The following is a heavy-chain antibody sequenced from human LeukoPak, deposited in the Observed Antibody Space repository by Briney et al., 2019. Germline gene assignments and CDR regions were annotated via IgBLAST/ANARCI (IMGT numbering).Heavy chain of an antibody. Sequence: SGGSLRLSCAASGFTVSSNYMSWVRQAPGKGLEWVSVIYSGGSTYYADSVKGRFTISRDNSKNTLYLQMNSLRAEDTAVYYCARELPYYDFWSGYYPGYFDYWGQGTLVTVSS. CDR3: ARELPYYDFWSGYYPGYFDY. CDR1: GFTVSSNY. CDR2: IYSGGST. J-gene: IGHJ4*02. D-gene: IGHD3-3*01. V-gene: IGHV3-53*01.